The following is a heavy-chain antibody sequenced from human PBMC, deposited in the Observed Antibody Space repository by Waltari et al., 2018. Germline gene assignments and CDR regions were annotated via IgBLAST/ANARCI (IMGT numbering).Heavy chain of an antibody. V-gene: IGHV4-39*07. CDR2: IYYSGRT. J-gene: IGHJ5*02. Sequence: QLQLQESGPGLVKPSETLSLTCTVSGGSISSSSYYWGWIRQPPGKGLEWIGSIYYSGRTYYNPSLKSRVTISVDTSKTQFSLKLSSVTAADTAVYYCARDRAMVRGVYFNWFDPWGQGTLVTVSS. CDR1: GGSISSSSYY. D-gene: IGHD3-10*01. CDR3: ARDRAMVRGVYFNWFDP.